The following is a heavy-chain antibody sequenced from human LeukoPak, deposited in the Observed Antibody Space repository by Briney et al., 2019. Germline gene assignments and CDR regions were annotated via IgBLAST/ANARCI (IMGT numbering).Heavy chain of an antibody. CDR2: IYYSSRT. Sequence: SESLSLTCTVPPGSVSSGSYYSSWLRQPPGKGLEWTGYIYYSSRTNYSPSFKSRVTMSVATSKIQFSLKLSSATAADAAVDYCARDTDLNDAWFDPWGQGTLVTVSS. CDR3: ARDTDLNDAWFDP. D-gene: IGHD1-1*01. CDR1: PGSVSSGSYY. V-gene: IGHV4-61*01. J-gene: IGHJ5*02.